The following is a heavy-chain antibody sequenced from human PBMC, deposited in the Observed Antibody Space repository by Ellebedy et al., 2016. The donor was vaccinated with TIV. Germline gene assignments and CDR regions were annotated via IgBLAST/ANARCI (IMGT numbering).Heavy chain of an antibody. CDR1: GFSFSSYS. Sequence: GGSLRLSCAASGFSFSSYSMNWVRQAPGKGLEWVSYMSGSTITTYYADSVKGRFTISRDNAKNSLYLQMKSLRAEDTAVYYCARDMAWGNERVNDALDIWGQGTMVTVSP. CDR3: ARDMAWGNERVNDALDI. J-gene: IGHJ3*02. CDR2: MSGSTITT. D-gene: IGHD7-27*01. V-gene: IGHV3-48*04.